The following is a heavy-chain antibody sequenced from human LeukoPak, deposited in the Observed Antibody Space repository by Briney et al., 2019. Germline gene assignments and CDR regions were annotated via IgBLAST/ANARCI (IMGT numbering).Heavy chain of an antibody. V-gene: IGHV3-33*01. Sequence: GGSLRLSCAASGFTFSSYGMHWVRQAPGKGLEWVAVIWYDGSNKYHADSVKGRFTISRDNSKNTLYLQMNSLRAEDTAVYYCARTYSSGWYSDYGMDVWGKGTTVTVSS. CDR3: ARTYSSGWYSDYGMDV. CDR2: IWYDGSNK. D-gene: IGHD6-19*01. J-gene: IGHJ6*04. CDR1: GFTFSSYG.